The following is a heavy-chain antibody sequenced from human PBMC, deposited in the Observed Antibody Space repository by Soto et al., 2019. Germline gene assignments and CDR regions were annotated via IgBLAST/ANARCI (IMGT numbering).Heavy chain of an antibody. V-gene: IGHV3-64*01. CDR2: ISSNGGST. CDR3: ARGLNYDFWSGYHPFDY. D-gene: IGHD3-3*01. CDR1: GFTFSSYA. J-gene: IGHJ4*02. Sequence: GESLKISCAASGFTFSSYAMHWVRQAPGKGLEYVSAISSNGGSTYYANSVKGRFTISRDNSKNTLYLQMGSLRAEDMAVYYCARGLNYDFWSGYHPFDYWGQGTLVTVSS.